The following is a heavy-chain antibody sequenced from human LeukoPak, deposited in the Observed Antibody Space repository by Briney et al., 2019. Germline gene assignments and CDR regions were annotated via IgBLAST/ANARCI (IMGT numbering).Heavy chain of an antibody. Sequence: SETLSLTCTVSGGSISSYYWSWIRQPPGKGLEWIGHIYYSGSTNYNPSLKSRVTISVDTSKTQFSLKLSSVIAADTAVYYCARRLGATTTGFDYWGQGTLVTVSS. CDR2: IYYSGST. CDR1: GGSISSYY. J-gene: IGHJ4*02. CDR3: ARRLGATTTGFDY. V-gene: IGHV4-59*08. D-gene: IGHD1-26*01.